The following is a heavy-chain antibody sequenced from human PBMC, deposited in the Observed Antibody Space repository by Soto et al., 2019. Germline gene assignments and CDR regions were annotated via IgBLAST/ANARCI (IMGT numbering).Heavy chain of an antibody. J-gene: IGHJ6*02. CDR3: ARGWLYDFWSGYYYYYYGMDV. V-gene: IGHV1-69*13. D-gene: IGHD3-3*01. CDR2: IIPIFGTA. Sequence: ASVKVSCKASGGTFSSYAISWVRQAPGQGLEWMGGIIPIFGTANYAQKFQGRVTITADESTSTAYMELSSLRSEDTAVYYCARGWLYDFWSGYYYYYYGMDVWGQGTTVTVSS. CDR1: GGTFSSYA.